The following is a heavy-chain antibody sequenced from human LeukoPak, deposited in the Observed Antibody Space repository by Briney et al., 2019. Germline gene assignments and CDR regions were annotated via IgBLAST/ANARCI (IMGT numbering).Heavy chain of an antibody. Sequence: ASVKVSCKASGYTFTGYYMHWVRQAPGQGLEWMGWINPNSGGTNYAQKFQGRVTMTRDTSISTAYTELSSLRSEDTAVYYCAREVAAAGRRLDYFDYWGQGTLVTVSS. V-gene: IGHV1-2*02. D-gene: IGHD6-13*01. CDR1: GYTFTGYY. CDR2: INPNSGGT. CDR3: AREVAAAGRRLDYFDY. J-gene: IGHJ4*02.